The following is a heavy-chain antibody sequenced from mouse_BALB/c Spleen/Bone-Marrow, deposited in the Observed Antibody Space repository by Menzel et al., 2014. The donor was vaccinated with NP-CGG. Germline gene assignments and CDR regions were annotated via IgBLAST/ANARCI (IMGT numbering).Heavy chain of an antibody. CDR2: IDPANGNT. CDR3: ANYYYGYYFDY. V-gene: IGHV14-3*02. CDR1: GFNIKDTY. J-gene: IGHJ2*01. Sequence: VQLQQSGAELVKPGASVKLSCTASGFNIKDTYMHRVKQRPEQGLEWIGRIDPANGNTKYDPKFQDKATITADTSSNTAYLQLSSLTSEDTAVYYCANYYYGYYFDYWGQGTTLTVSS. D-gene: IGHD1-1*01.